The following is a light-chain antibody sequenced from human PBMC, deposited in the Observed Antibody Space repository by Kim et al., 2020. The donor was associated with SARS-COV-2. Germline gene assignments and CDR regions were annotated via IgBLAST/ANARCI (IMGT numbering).Light chain of an antibody. V-gene: IGLV1-44*01. CDR2: SND. CDR3: ATWDDGLNGPV. CDR1: NANTGSNT. Sequence: QRVTITCSGPNANTGSNTVNWYQQLPGTAPKLLSYSNDQRPSWVPDRFSGSKSGTSASLAISGLQSEDEGDYYCATWDDGLNGPVFGGGTKLTVL. J-gene: IGLJ3*02.